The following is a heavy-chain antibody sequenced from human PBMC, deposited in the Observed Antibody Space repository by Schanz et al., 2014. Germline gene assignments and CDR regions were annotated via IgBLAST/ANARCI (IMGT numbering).Heavy chain of an antibody. V-gene: IGHV3-23*01. Sequence: EVQLLESGGGLVQPGGSLRLSCAASGFTFSSYAMTWVRQAPGMGLEWVSAVNESHSTIYYADSVRGRFTISRDNAENTLFLQMNSLRAEDTAVYYCARKVVATIGGYYDNWGQGTLVTVSS. J-gene: IGHJ4*02. CDR3: ARKVVATIGGYYDN. D-gene: IGHD5-12*01. CDR2: VNESHSTI. CDR1: GFTFSSYA.